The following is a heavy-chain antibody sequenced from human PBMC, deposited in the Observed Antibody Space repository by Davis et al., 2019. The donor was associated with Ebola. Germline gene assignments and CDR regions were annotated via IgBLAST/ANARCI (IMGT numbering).Heavy chain of an antibody. D-gene: IGHD5-12*01. CDR1: GFTFSSYG. CDR3: AKAAFRGYEYGDDALDI. J-gene: IGHJ3*02. CDR2: IWYDGSNK. V-gene: IGHV3-33*03. Sequence: GGSLRLSCAASGFTFSSYGMHWVRQAPGKGLEWVAVIWYDGSNKYYADSVKGRFSVSRDNGKNSLYLQMNSLRADDTALYYCAKAAFRGYEYGDDALDIWGRGTMVTVSS.